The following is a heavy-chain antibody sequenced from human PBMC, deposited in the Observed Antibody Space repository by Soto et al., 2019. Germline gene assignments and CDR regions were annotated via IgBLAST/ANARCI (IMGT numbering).Heavy chain of an antibody. CDR1: GFSMTSHY. CDR2: ISYSGST. Sequence: PSAPLSLTCTVSGFSMTSHYWTWLRQPPGKGLEWIGYISYSGSTYYNPSLKTRVTISADTSRNQFSLKLSSLIAADTAMYYSARADPDASVHYWGQGTLVTVSS. V-gene: IGHV4-59*11. J-gene: IGHJ4*02. D-gene: IGHD3-16*01. CDR3: ARADPDASVHY.